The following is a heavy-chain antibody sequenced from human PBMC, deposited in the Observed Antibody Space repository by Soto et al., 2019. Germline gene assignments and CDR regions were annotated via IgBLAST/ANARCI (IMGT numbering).Heavy chain of an antibody. CDR3: ARPPYPGCINAVCYPLDY. Sequence: QVQLVQSGAEVKKPGASVKISCKASGYTFTSYYMHWVRPAPGQGLEWMGIINPSGGSTNYAQKLQGRIAMTRDTSTSTVYMELNSLRSEYTAVYYCARPPYPGCINAVCYPLDYWGQGTLVTVSS. D-gene: IGHD2-8*01. J-gene: IGHJ4*02. CDR1: GYTFTSYY. V-gene: IGHV1-46*01. CDR2: INPSGGST.